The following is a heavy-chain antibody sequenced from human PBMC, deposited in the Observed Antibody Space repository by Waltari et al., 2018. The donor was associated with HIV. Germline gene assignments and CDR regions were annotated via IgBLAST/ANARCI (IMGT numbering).Heavy chain of an antibody. V-gene: IGHV4-59*01. D-gene: IGHD3-10*01. CDR1: GGSISSYY. J-gene: IGHJ4*02. CDR3: ARDSYYYGSGSPSLYFDY. Sequence: QVQLQESGPGLVKPSETLSLTCTVSGGSISSYYWSWIRQPPGKGLEWIGYIYYSGSTNDNPALKSRVTISVDTSKYQFSLKLSSVTAADTAVYYCARDSYYYGSGSPSLYFDYWGQGTLVTVSS. CDR2: IYYSGST.